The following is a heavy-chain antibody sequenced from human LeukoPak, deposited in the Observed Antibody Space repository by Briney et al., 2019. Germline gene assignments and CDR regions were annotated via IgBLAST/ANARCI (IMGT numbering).Heavy chain of an antibody. CDR2: INHSGST. D-gene: IGHD4-17*01. J-gene: IGHJ4*02. V-gene: IGHV4-34*01. CDR3: ARAPYALPDY. CDR1: GESFSGYY. Sequence: SEILSLTCAVYGESFSGYYWSWIRQPPGKGLEWIGEINHSGSTNYNPSLKSRVTISVDTSKNQFSLKLSSVTAADTAVYYCARAPYALPDYWGQGTLVTVSS.